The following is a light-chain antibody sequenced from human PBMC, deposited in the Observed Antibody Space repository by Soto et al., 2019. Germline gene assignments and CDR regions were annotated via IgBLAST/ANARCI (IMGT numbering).Light chain of an antibody. CDR3: QQYSHLIT. Sequence: DIQLTQSPSSLSASVGDRVTITCRASQSISSYLNWYQQKLGKAPKLLIYDASNLETGVPSRFSGSGSGTDFTFTISSLQPEDIATYYCQQYSHLITFGQGTRLEIK. V-gene: IGKV1-33*01. J-gene: IGKJ5*01. CDR2: DAS. CDR1: QSISSY.